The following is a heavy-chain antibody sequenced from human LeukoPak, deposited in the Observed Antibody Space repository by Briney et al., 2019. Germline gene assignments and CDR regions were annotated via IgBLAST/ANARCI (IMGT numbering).Heavy chain of an antibody. CDR2: IKEDGTEK. CDR3: ARDYLWGNYRSFDY. D-gene: IGHD3-16*02. CDR1: GFMFSNYW. J-gene: IGHJ4*02. Sequence: GGSLRLSCAASGFMFSNYWMSWVRQAPGKGLEWVANIKEDGTEKKYVDSVRGRFTMSRDNTKKSLYLQMNSLRVEDTAVYYCARDYLWGNYRSFDYWGQGTLVTVSS. V-gene: IGHV3-7*01.